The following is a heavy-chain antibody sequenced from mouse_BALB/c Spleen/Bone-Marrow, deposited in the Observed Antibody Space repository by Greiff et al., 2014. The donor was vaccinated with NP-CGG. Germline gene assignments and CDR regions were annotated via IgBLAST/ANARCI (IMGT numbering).Heavy chain of an antibody. J-gene: IGHJ2*01. Sequence: DVHLVESGGDLVKPGGSLKLSCAASGFTFSSYGMSWVRQTPDKGLEWVATISSGGSYTYYPDSVKGRFTISRDNAKNTLYLQMSSLKSEDTAMYYCARQYGNYWDYFDYWGQGTTLTVSS. V-gene: IGHV5-6*01. CDR1: GFTFSSYG. D-gene: IGHD2-10*02. CDR3: ARQYGNYWDYFDY. CDR2: ISSGGSYT.